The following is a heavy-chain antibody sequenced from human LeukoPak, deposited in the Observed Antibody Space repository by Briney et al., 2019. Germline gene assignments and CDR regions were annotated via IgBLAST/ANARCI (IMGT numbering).Heavy chain of an antibody. V-gene: IGHV4-39*07. Sequence: SETLSLTCTVSGGSISSSSYYWGWIRQPPGKGLEWIGSIYYSGSTYYNPSLKSRVTISVDTSKNQFSLKLSSVTAADTAVYYCARARIQLWLRYYYMDVWGKGTTVTVSS. CDR3: ARARIQLWLRYYYMDV. CDR2: IYYSGST. D-gene: IGHD5-18*01. J-gene: IGHJ6*03. CDR1: GGSISSSSYY.